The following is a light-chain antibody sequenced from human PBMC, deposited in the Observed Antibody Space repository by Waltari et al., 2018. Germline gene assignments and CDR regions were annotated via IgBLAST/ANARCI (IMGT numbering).Light chain of an antibody. CDR1: QRVGANY. J-gene: IGKJ2*02. Sequence: EVVLTQFPDTLSLSPGERAVLFCKASQRVGANYLAWYQQKPGKAPRLLIYDTSSRAADIPDRFSGGGSGTDFTLAISRLEPEDFAVYYCHQCGYSPRTFGQGTVLEIK. CDR2: DTS. V-gene: IGKV3-20*01. CDR3: HQCGYSPRT.